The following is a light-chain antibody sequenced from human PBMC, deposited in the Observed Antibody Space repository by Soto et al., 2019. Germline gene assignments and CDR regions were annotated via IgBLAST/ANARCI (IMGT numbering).Light chain of an antibody. Sequence: QSVLTQPPSVSGAPGQRVTISCSGTSSSIGAGYEVHWYHQLPGTAPKLVVSGNGNRPSGVPDRLSASKSGTSASLAITGLQAEDEGHYYCQSYDKRMTAYVFGPGNKVTV. V-gene: IGLV1-40*01. CDR1: SSSIGAGYE. CDR2: GNG. J-gene: IGLJ1*01. CDR3: QSYDKRMTAYV.